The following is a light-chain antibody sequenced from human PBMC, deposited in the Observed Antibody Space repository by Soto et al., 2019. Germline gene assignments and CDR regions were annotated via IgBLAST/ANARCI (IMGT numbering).Light chain of an antibody. J-gene: IGLJ3*02. CDR1: SSDVGGYNY. Sequence: QSVLTQSASVSGSPGQSITISCTGTSSDVGGYNYVSWYQQHPGKAPKLIIYDVSNRPSGVSTRFPWPKSGNTGSLTISGLQAEDEADYSCSSYTSTNSWVFGGGTQLTVL. CDR2: DVS. CDR3: SSYTSTNSWV. V-gene: IGLV2-14*01.